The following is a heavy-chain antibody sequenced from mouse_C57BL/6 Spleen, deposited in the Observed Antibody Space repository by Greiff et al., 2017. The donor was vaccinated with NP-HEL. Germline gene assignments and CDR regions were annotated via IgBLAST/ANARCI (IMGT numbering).Heavy chain of an antibody. V-gene: IGHV5-9-1*02. J-gene: IGHJ4*01. CDR2: ISSGGDYI. D-gene: IGHD2-1*01. CDR1: GFTFSSYA. CDR3: TRAYGNYDAMDY. Sequence: EVKLMESGEGLVKPGGSLKLSCAASGFTFSSYAMSWVRQTPEKRLEWVAYISSGGDYIYYVDTVKGRFTISSDNARNTLYLQRSSLKSEDTAMYYCTRAYGNYDAMDYWGQGTSVTVSS.